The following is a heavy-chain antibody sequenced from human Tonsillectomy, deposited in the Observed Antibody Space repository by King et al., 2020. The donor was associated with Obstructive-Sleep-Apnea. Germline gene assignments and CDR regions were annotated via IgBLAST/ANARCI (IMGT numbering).Heavy chain of an antibody. CDR3: ARHIRGGLWSGELAHYPYGMDV. J-gene: IGHJ6*02. V-gene: IGHV4-59*08. CDR2: IYYSGST. CDR1: GGSISSYY. D-gene: IGHD3-10*01. Sequence: QLQESGPGLVKPSETLSLICTVSGGSISSYYWSWIRQPPGKGLEWIGYIYYSGSTNYNPSLKSQVTISVDTSKNQFSLKLSSVTAADTAVYYCARHIRGGLWSGELAHYPYGMDVWGQGTTVTVSS.